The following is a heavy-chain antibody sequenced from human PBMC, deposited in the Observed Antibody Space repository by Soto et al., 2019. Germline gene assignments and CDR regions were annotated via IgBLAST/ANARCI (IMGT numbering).Heavy chain of an antibody. Sequence: GGSLRLSCAASGSTFSNFSMSWVRHAPGKGLEWVSEITGSTGTTYYADSVKGRFIISRDNSKNTLHLQMNSLRAEDTAVYYCAKDTSSSPYYMDVWGKGTTVTVSS. D-gene: IGHD2-2*01. CDR3: AKDTSSSPYYMDV. CDR2: ITGSTGTT. CDR1: GSTFSNFS. V-gene: IGHV3-23*01. J-gene: IGHJ6*03.